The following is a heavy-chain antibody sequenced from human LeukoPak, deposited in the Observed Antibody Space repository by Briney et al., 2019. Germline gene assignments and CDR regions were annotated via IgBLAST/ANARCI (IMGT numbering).Heavy chain of an antibody. CDR2: ISSSGSTI. V-gene: IGHV3-48*03. CDR1: GFTFSSYE. D-gene: IGHD2-21*02. J-gene: IGHJ4*02. CDR3: ARDQSRNVVVTADSFDY. Sequence: GGSLRLSCAASGFTFSSYEMNWVRQAPGKGLEWVSYISSSGSTIYYADSVKGRFTISRDNAKNSLYLQMNSLRAEDTAVYYCARDQSRNVVVTADSFDYWGQGTLVTASS.